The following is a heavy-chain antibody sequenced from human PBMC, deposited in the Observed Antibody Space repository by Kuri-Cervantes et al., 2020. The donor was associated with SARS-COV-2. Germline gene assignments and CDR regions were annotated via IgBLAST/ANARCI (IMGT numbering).Heavy chain of an antibody. CDR3: AKDGISGVAGLLPYYFDY. CDR1: GFTFSSYG. J-gene: IGHJ4*02. Sequence: GESLKISCAASGFTFSSYGMHWVRQAPGKGLEWVAVIWYGGSNKYYADSVKGRFTISRDNSKNTLYLQINSLRAEDTAVYYCAKDGISGVAGLLPYYFDYWGQETLVTVSS. CDR2: IWYGGSNK. V-gene: IGHV3-30*02. D-gene: IGHD1-14*01.